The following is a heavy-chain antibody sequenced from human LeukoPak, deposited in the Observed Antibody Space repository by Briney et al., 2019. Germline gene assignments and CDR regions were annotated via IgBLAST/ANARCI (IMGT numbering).Heavy chain of an antibody. CDR1: GFTFSTFA. Sequence: GRSLRLSCAASGFTFSTFAMNWVRQAPGKGLEWVSAISDSGGSTYYADSGKGRFTISRDNSKNTLYLQMNRLRAEDTAVYYCAKGGGWLYYFDYWGQGTLVTVSS. CDR3: AKGGGWLYYFDY. V-gene: IGHV3-23*01. D-gene: IGHD2-15*01. CDR2: ISDSGGST. J-gene: IGHJ4*02.